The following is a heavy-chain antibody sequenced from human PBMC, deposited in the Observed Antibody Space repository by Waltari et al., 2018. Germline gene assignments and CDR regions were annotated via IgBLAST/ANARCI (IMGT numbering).Heavy chain of an antibody. CDR1: GDSMSTRYW. Sequence: QLQLQQSGPGLVRPWGTLSLTCSVSGDSMSTRYWWSWVRQSPGGGLEWIGQVRGDGKTNYNPSFASRITVSLDAYNYQFSLRVTSATAADTAVYYCARDRGIGLFLDSWGPGTLVTVSP. V-gene: IGHV4-4*02. CDR2: VRGDGKT. D-gene: IGHD1-26*01. CDR3: ARDRGIGLFLDS. J-gene: IGHJ4*02.